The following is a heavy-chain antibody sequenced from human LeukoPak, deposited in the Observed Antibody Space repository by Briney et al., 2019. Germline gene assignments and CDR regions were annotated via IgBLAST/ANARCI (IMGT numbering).Heavy chain of an antibody. Sequence: ASVKVSCKASGYTFTGYYMHWVRQAPGQGLEWIGWINPNSGGTNYAQKFQGRVTMTRDTSISTAYMELSRLRSDDTAVYYCARSSNWNYVEFDPWGQGTLVTVSS. CDR1: GYTFTGYY. CDR3: ARSSNWNYVEFDP. J-gene: IGHJ5*02. D-gene: IGHD1-7*01. CDR2: INPNSGGT. V-gene: IGHV1-2*02.